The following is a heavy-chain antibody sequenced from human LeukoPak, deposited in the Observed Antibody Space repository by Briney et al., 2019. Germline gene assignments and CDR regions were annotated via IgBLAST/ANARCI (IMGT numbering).Heavy chain of an antibody. CDR3: ARDSSTGEFDY. J-gene: IGHJ4*02. D-gene: IGHD7-27*01. CDR2: IYYSGST. CDR1: GGSMSSYY. Sequence: SETLSLTCTVSGGSMSSYYWSWMRQPPGKGLEWIGYIYYSGSTNYNPSLKSRVTISIDTSKNQFSLKLSSVTAADTAVYYCARDSSTGEFDYWGQGTLVTVSS. V-gene: IGHV4-59*01.